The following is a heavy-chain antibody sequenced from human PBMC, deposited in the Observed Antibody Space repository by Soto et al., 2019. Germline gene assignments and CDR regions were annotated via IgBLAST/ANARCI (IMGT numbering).Heavy chain of an antibody. CDR1: GGSISSYY. V-gene: IGHV4-59*01. J-gene: IGHJ6*02. Sequence: SETLSLTCTVSGGSISSYYWSWIRQPPGKGLEWIGYIYYSGSTNYNPSLKSRVTISVDTSKNQFSLKLSSVTAADTAVYYCARQNHYYYGMDAWGQGTTVTAS. CDR3: ARQNHYYYGMDA. CDR2: IYYSGST.